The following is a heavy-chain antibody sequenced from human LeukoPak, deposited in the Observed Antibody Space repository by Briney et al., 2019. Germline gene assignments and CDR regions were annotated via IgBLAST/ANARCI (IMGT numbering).Heavy chain of an antibody. V-gene: IGHV1-46*01. Sequence: ASVTVSCKASGYTFTSYYMHWVRQAPGQGLEWMGIINPSGGSTSYAQKFQGRVTMTRDTSTSTVYMELSSLRSEDTAVYYCARGSYYYDSSGYYPYFDYWGQGTLVTVSS. D-gene: IGHD3-22*01. CDR1: GYTFTSYY. CDR2: INPSGGST. CDR3: ARGSYYYDSSGYYPYFDY. J-gene: IGHJ4*02.